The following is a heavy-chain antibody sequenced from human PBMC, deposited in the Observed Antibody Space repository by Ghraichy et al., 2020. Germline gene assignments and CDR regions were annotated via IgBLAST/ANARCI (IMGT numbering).Heavy chain of an antibody. CDR1: GGSISSYY. CDR3: ARLGAVGGSWVDY. V-gene: IGHV4-59*01. J-gene: IGHJ4*02. Sequence: SQTLSLTCTVSGGSISSYYWSWIRQPPGKGLEWIGYIYYSGSTNYNPSLKSRVTISVDTSKNQFSLKLSSVTAADTAVYYCARLGAVGGSWVDYWGQGTLVTVSS. CDR2: IYYSGST. D-gene: IGHD2-15*01.